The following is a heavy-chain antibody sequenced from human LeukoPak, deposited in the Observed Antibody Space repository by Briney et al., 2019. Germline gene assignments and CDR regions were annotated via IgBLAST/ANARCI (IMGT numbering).Heavy chain of an antibody. CDR3: ASRSGSYRPDYFDY. V-gene: IGHV3-21*01. J-gene: IGHJ4*02. Sequence: GGSLRLSCAASGFTFSSYSMNWVRQAPGKGLEWVSSISSSSSYIYYADSVKGRFTISRDNAKNSLYLQMNSLRAEDTAVYYCASRSGSYRPDYFDYWGQGTLVTVSS. CDR1: GFTFSSYS. CDR2: ISSSSSYI. D-gene: IGHD3-10*01.